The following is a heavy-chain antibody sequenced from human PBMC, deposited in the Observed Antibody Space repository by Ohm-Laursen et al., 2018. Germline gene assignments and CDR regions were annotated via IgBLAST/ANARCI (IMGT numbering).Heavy chain of an antibody. D-gene: IGHD3-3*01. V-gene: IGHV3-30*02. Sequence: SVKGRFTISRDNANNTLYLQMNSLRAEDTAVYYCAKSVVYYDFWSGYSAWGQGTLVTVSS. CDR3: AKSVVYYDFWSGYSA. J-gene: IGHJ5*02.